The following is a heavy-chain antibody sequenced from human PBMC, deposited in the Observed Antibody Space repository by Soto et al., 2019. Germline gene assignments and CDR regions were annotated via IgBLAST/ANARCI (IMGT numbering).Heavy chain of an antibody. J-gene: IGHJ6*02. Sequence: EVQLLESGGGLVQPGGSLRLSCAASGFTFSSYAMSWVRQAPGKGLEWVSAISGSGGSTYYADSVKGRFTISRDNSKKALYLQMSSLRAEGTAVYYCANDTKAGYYDFWSCHYYDYGMDVWVQGTTVTVSS. V-gene: IGHV3-23*01. D-gene: IGHD3-3*01. CDR2: ISGSGGST. CDR1: GFTFSSYA. CDR3: ANDTKAGYYDFWSCHYYDYGMDV.